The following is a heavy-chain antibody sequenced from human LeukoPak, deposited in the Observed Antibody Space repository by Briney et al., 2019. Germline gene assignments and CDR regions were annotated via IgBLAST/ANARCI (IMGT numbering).Heavy chain of an antibody. CDR2: IGVSDAST. J-gene: IGHJ4*02. V-gene: IGHV3-23*01. CDR3: AKRSGSGSQEYFDY. CDR1: GFTFSRYA. Sequence: GGSLRLSCVISGFTFSRYAVHWVRQAPGKGLEWVSGIGVSDASTYYADSVKGRFIVSRDTSENTLYLQMNSLRAEDTAMYYCAKRSGSGSQEYFDYWGQGTVVTVSS. D-gene: IGHD3-10*01.